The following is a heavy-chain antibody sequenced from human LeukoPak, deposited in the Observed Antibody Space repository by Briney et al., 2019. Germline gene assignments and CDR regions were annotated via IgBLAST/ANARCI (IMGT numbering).Heavy chain of an antibody. J-gene: IGHJ4*02. V-gene: IGHV4-59*12. D-gene: IGHD6-19*01. CDR2: IYYSGST. CDR3: ARSVSSGWYAFDS. CDR1: GGSISSYY. Sequence: SETLSLTCTVSGGSISSYYWSWIRQPPGKGLEWIGYIYYSGSTIYNPSLKSRVTMSVDTSKNQFSLKLSSVTAADTAIYYCARSVSSGWYAFDSWGQGTLVTVSS.